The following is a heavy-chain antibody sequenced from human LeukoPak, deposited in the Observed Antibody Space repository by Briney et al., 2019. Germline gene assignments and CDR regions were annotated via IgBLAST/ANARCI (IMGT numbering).Heavy chain of an antibody. J-gene: IGHJ4*02. CDR3: AREVTETSYFDY. CDR1: GFTFGTFW. CDR2: INTDGSDT. D-gene: IGHD2-21*02. V-gene: IGHV3-74*01. Sequence: GGSLRLSCAASGFTFGTFWMHWVRQAPGKGLVWVSRINTDGSDTTYADSVKGRFTISRDNAKNTLYLVMNSLRAEDTALYYCAREVTETSYFDYWGQGTLVAVSS.